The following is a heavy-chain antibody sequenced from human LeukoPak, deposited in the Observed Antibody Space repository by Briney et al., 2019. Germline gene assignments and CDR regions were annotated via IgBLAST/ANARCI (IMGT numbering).Heavy chain of an antibody. Sequence: PSETLSLTCSVTGDFFSGSTSDWAWIRQPPGKGLEWIGNIYYRGSTHYSPSLESRVTISVDTSKNQFSLRLNSVTAADTAIYYCARGKGGSGSFYYYGMDVWGQGTTVTVSS. CDR2: IYYRGST. J-gene: IGHJ6*02. V-gene: IGHV4-39*07. D-gene: IGHD3-10*01. CDR3: ARGKGGSGSFYYYGMDV. CDR1: GDFFSGSTSD.